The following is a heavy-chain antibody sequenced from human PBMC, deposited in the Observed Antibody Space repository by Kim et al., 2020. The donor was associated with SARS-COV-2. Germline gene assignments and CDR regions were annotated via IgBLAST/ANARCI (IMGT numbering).Heavy chain of an antibody. CDR3: VREPGVGY. D-gene: IGHD3-3*01. J-gene: IGHJ4*02. V-gene: IGHV1-3*04. Sequence: ASVKVSCKASGYTFTSYPMHWVRQAPGHGLEWMGWINTDNGNTKYPQKFQGRVTITRDTSASTAYMELRRLISEDTSVVYCVREPGVGYWGQGTLVTVSS. CDR2: INTDNGNT. CDR1: GYTFTSYP.